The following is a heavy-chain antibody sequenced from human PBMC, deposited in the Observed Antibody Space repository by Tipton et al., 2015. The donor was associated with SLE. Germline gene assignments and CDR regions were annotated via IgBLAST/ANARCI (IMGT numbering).Heavy chain of an antibody. V-gene: IGHV3-21*01. J-gene: IGHJ3*02. CDR3: ARAYMLVRGVIFAFDI. CDR2: ISSSSSYI. D-gene: IGHD3-10*01. Sequence: SLRLSCAASGFTFSSYSMNWVRQAPGKGLEWVSSISSSSSYIYYADPVKGRFTISRDNAKNSLYLQMNSLRAEDTAVYYCARAYMLVRGVIFAFDIWGQGTMVTVSS. CDR1: GFTFSSYS.